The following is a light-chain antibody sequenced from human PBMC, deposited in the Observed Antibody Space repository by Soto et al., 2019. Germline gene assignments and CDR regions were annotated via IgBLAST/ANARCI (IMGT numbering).Light chain of an antibody. J-gene: IGKJ2*01. CDR2: GSS. V-gene: IGKV3-20*01. Sequence: EVVLTQSPDTLSLSPGERATLSCRASQSVTNNFFAWYQQKPGQAPRLLIFGSSDSATGRPDRYSGSGSGTDFTLSISRMVLEDFAIYYCHLYGSSPPYTFGQGTKLELK. CDR1: QSVTNNF. CDR3: HLYGSSPPYT.